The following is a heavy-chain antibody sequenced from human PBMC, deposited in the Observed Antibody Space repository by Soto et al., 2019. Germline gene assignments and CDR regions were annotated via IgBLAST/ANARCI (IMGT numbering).Heavy chain of an antibody. CDR1: GFTFSSYA. CDR2: ISYDGSNK. CDR3: ASEGKWQQSSFDY. D-gene: IGHD2-8*01. V-gene: IGHV3-30-3*01. J-gene: IGHJ4*02. Sequence: QVPLVESGGGVVQPGRSLRLSCAATGFTFSSYAMHWVRLAPGKGMEWVAVISYDGSNKYYADSVKGRFTISRDNSRSTMDLQINSLRTEDTAEDYGASEGKWQQSSFDYRGQGTLVTVSS.